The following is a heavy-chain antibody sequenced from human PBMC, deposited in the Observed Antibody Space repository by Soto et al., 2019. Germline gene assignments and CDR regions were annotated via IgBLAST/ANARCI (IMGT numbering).Heavy chain of an antibody. CDR2: IYYSGST. D-gene: IGHD3-10*01. Sequence: QVQLQESGPGLVKPSQTLSLTCTVSGGSISSGGYYWSWIRQHPGKGLEWIGYIYYSGSTYYNPSLKSRVTISVDTSQNQFSLKLSSVTAADTAVYYCARDGGDYYGSGSHHYYYYGMDVWGQGTTVTVSS. CDR3: ARDGGDYYGSGSHHYYYYGMDV. V-gene: IGHV4-31*03. CDR1: GGSISSGGYY. J-gene: IGHJ6*02.